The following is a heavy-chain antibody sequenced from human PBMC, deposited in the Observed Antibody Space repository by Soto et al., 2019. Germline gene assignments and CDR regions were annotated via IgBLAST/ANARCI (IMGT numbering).Heavy chain of an antibody. CDR1: GSTFSSYA. V-gene: IGHV3-23*01. D-gene: IGHD3-16*01. CDR2: ISVSGGST. Sequence: EVQLLESGGGLVQPGGSLRLSCAASGSTFSSYAMSWVRQAPGKGLAWVSGISVSGGSTYYADSVKVRFTISRDNSKNTLYLQMNSLRAEDTAVYYCASNTRYDPPDYWGQGTLVTVSS. J-gene: IGHJ4*02. CDR3: ASNTRYDPPDY.